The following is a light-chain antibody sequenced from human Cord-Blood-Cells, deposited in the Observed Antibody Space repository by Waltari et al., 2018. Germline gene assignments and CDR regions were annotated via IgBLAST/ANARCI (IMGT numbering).Light chain of an antibody. CDR2: EGS. CDR1: SRAVGSYNV. J-gene: IGLJ3*02. V-gene: IGLV2-23*01. Sequence: QSALTQPASVSGSPGQSITISCTGTSRAVGSYNVVSWYQQHPGKAPELMIYEGSKRPSGVSNRFSGSKSGNTASLTISGLQAEDEADYYCCSYAGSSTWVFGGGTKLTVL. CDR3: CSYAGSSTWV.